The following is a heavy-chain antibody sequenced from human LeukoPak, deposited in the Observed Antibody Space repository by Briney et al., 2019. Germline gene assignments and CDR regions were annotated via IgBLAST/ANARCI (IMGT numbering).Heavy chain of an antibody. Sequence: GGSLRLSCAASGFTFSSYAMHWVRQAPGKGLEWVAVISYDGSDKYYADSVKGRFIISRDNSKNTVYLQMNSLRGEDTAVYYCAKNLYSGNYGYFDYWGQGTLVTVSS. CDR1: GFTFSSYA. J-gene: IGHJ4*02. CDR2: ISYDGSDK. D-gene: IGHD1-26*01. V-gene: IGHV3-30*04. CDR3: AKNLYSGNYGYFDY.